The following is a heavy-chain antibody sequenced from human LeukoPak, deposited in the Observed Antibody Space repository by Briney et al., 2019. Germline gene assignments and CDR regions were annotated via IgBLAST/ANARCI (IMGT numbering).Heavy chain of an antibody. CDR2: ISDTGSTI. J-gene: IGHJ6*03. CDR1: GFTFSSYE. Sequence: GGSLRLSCAASGFTFSSYELNWVRQAPGKGLEWVSYISDTGSTIYYADSVEGRFTISRDNAKKSVYLHMGSLRAEDTALYYCARLSAYYYGSYFYYYMDVWGKGTTVTVSS. CDR3: ARLSAYYYGSYFYYYMDV. D-gene: IGHD3-10*01. V-gene: IGHV3-48*03.